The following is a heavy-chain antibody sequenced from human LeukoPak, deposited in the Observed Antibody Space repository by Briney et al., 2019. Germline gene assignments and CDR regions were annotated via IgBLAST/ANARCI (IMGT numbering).Heavy chain of an antibody. CDR1: GFTFSSYA. V-gene: IGHV3-30-3*01. Sequence: GGSLRLSCAASGFTFSSYAMHWVRQAPGKGLEWVAVISYDGSNKYYADSVKGRFTISRDNSKNTLYLQMNSLRAEDTAVYYCAKAPHYDFWSGYYPYWGQGTLVTVSS. D-gene: IGHD3-3*01. CDR3: AKAPHYDFWSGYYPY. CDR2: ISYDGSNK. J-gene: IGHJ4*02.